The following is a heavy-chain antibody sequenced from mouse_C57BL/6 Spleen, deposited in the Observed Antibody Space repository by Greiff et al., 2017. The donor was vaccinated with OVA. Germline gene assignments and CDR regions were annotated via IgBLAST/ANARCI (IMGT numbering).Heavy chain of an antibody. CDR3: TRKSAMDY. V-gene: IGHV1-15*01. CDR2: IDPETGGT. Sequence: VQLQQSGAELVKPGASVKLSCKASGYTFTDYEMHWVKQTPVHGLEWIGAIDPETGGTAYNQKFKGKAILTADKSSSTAYLELRSLTSEDSAVYYCTRKSAMDYWGQGTSVTVSS. CDR1: GYTFTDYE. J-gene: IGHJ4*01.